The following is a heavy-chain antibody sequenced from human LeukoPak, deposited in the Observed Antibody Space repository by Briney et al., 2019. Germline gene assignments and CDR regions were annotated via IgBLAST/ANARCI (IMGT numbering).Heavy chain of an antibody. V-gene: IGHV3-21*01. CDR3: ARENTVPYSSGWFYYFDY. CDR2: FSSSSSYI. CDR1: GFTFSSYS. J-gene: IGHJ4*02. D-gene: IGHD6-19*01. Sequence: PGGSLRLSCAASGFTFSSYSMNWVRQAPGKGLEWVSSFSSSSSYIYYADSVKGRFTISRDNAKNSLYLQMNRLRAEDTAVYYCARENTVPYSSGWFYYFDYWGQGTLVTVSS.